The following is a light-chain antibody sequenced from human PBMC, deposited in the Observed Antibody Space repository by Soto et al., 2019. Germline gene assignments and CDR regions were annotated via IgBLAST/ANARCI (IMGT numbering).Light chain of an antibody. CDR2: SAS. V-gene: IGKV1-39*01. CDR1: QSITSS. CDR3: QQSYSPPYT. J-gene: IGKJ4*01. Sequence: DIQMTQSPSSLSASVGDTVTITCRTSQSITSSLNWYQQKPGKAPKLVIYSASSLQSGVPSRFSGSGSGTDFILTISSLQPEDFARYYCQQSYSPPYTFGGGTKVEIK.